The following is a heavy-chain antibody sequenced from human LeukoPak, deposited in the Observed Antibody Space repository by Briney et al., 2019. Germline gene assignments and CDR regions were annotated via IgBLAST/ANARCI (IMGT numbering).Heavy chain of an antibody. V-gene: IGHV4-39*01. CDR1: GGSISSSSYY. CDR2: IYYSGST. Sequence: SETLSLTCTVSGGSISSSSYYWGWIRQPPGKGLEWIGSIYYSGSTYYNPSLKSRVTISVDTSKNQFSLKLSSVTAADTAVYYCARHVPSYYYDSSGHYPDYWGQGTLVTVSS. CDR3: ARHVPSYYYDSSGHYPDY. J-gene: IGHJ4*02. D-gene: IGHD3-22*01.